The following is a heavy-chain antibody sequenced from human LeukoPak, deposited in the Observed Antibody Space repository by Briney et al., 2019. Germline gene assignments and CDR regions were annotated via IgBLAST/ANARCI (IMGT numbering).Heavy chain of an antibody. D-gene: IGHD2-15*01. CDR2: IKQEGSEK. Sequence: GGSLRLSCAASGFTFSSYWMSWVRQAPGKGVEGVADIKQEGSEKYYVDSVKGRFTISRDNAKNSLYLQMNSLRAEDTAVYYCARASDIVVVVAEGVDYWGQGTLVTVSS. V-gene: IGHV3-7*01. J-gene: IGHJ4*02. CDR1: GFTFSSYW. CDR3: ARASDIVVVVAEGVDY.